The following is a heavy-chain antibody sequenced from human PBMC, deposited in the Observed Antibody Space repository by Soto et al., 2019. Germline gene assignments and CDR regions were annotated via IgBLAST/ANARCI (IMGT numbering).Heavy chain of an antibody. Sequence: ASVKVSCKASGGTFSSYAISWVRQAPGQGLEWMGGIIPIFGTANYAQKFQGRVTITADESTSTAYMELSSLRSEDTAVYYCARTVGATRGRNWFDPWGQGTLVTVYS. CDR2: IIPIFGTA. CDR1: GGTFSSYA. CDR3: ARTVGATRGRNWFDP. D-gene: IGHD1-26*01. J-gene: IGHJ5*02. V-gene: IGHV1-69*13.